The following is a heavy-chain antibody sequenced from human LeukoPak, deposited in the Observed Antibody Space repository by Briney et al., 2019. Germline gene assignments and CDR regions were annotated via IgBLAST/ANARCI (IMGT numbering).Heavy chain of an antibody. Sequence: GGSLRLSCAASGFTFSSYEMNWVRQAPGKGLEWVSYISNSGSTIYYADSVKGRFTISRDNAKNSLYLQMNSLRAEDTAVYYCARGTYYYDSSGYYYLGQASFDIWGQGTMVTVSS. J-gene: IGHJ3*02. CDR3: ARGTYYYDSSGYYYLGQASFDI. CDR2: ISNSGSTI. V-gene: IGHV3-48*03. CDR1: GFTFSSYE. D-gene: IGHD3-22*01.